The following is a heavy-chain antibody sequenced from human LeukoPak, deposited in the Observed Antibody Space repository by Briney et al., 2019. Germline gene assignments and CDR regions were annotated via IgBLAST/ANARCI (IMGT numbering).Heavy chain of an antibody. CDR1: GFTFSDYY. V-gene: IGHV3-11*01. Sequence: PGGSLRLSRAASGFTFSDYYMSWIRQAPGKGLEWVSYISSSGSTIYYADSVKGRFTISRDNAKNSLYLQMNSLRAEDTAVYYCARDLRGLGELSLDDYWGQGTLVTVSS. J-gene: IGHJ4*02. D-gene: IGHD3-16*02. CDR2: ISSSGSTI. CDR3: ARDLRGLGELSLDDY.